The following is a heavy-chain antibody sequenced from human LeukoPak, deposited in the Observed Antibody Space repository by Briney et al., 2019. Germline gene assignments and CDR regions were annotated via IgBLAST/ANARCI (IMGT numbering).Heavy chain of an antibody. D-gene: IGHD1-1*01. J-gene: IGHJ4*02. V-gene: IGHV3-21*01. CDR1: GFTFNGYS. CDR2: ISTSSSYI. Sequence: PGGSLRLSCTASGFTFNGYSMNWVRQAPGKGLEWVSSISTSSSYIYYADSVKGRFTISRNNPKNSLYLQMNSLRAEDTAVYYCARKTDHQTGGDYWGQGTLVTVSS. CDR3: ARKTDHQTGGDY.